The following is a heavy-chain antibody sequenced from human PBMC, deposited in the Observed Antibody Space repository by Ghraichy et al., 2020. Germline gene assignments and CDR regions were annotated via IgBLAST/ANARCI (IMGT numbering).Heavy chain of an antibody. V-gene: IGHV4-59*01. CDR1: GGSISSYY. Sequence: SETLSLTCTVSGGSISSYYWSWIRQPPGKGLEWIGYIYYSGSTNYNPSLKSRVTISVDTSKNQFSLKLSSVTAADTAVYYCARESDGSIAAAGTPRIIDYWGQGTLVTVSS. CDR2: IYYSGST. CDR3: ARESDGSIAAAGTPRIIDY. J-gene: IGHJ4*02. D-gene: IGHD6-13*01.